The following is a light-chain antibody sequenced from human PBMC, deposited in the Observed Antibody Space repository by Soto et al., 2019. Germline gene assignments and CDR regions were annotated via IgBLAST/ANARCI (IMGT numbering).Light chain of an antibody. Sequence: QSVLTQPHSASGTPGQRVTISCSGSSSNIGTNTVNWYQQFPRSAPKLLMYSSNQRPSGVPDRFSGSKSGTSASLAISGLQSEDEAGYYCAAWDGSLNVVLFGGGTKLTVL. CDR3: AAWDGSLNVVL. CDR2: SSN. V-gene: IGLV1-44*01. CDR1: SSNIGTNT. J-gene: IGLJ3*02.